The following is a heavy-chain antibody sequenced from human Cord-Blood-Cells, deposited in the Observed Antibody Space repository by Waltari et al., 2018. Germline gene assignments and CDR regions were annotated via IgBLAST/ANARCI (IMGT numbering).Heavy chain of an antibody. CDR2: INHSGST. Sequence: QVQLQQWGAGLLKPSETLSLTCAVYGGSFSGYYWSWIRQPPGKGLEWIGEINHSGSTNYNPSLKSRVTISVDTSKNQFSLKLSSVTAADTAVYDCARAVDYGSGSYFDYWGQGTLVTVSS. V-gene: IGHV4-34*01. CDR1: GGSFSGYY. CDR3: ARAVDYGSGSYFDY. J-gene: IGHJ4*02. D-gene: IGHD3-10*01.